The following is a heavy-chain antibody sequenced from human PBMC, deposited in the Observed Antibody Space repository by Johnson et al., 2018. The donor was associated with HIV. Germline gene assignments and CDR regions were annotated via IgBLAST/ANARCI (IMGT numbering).Heavy chain of an antibody. Sequence: QVQLVESGGGVVQPGRSLRLSCAVSGFTFSSYPMHWVRQAPGKGLEWVAVISYDGSNKYYADSVKGRFTISRDNSKNTLYLQMNSLRAEDTAVYYCARDLGVAGGAFDICGQGTMVTVSS. D-gene: IGHD3-16*01. CDR3: ARDLGVAGGAFDI. J-gene: IGHJ3*02. CDR2: ISYDGSNK. CDR1: GFTFSSYP. V-gene: IGHV3-30*04.